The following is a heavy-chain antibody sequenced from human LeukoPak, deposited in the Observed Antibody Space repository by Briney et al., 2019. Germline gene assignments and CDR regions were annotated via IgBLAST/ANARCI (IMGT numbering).Heavy chain of an antibody. D-gene: IGHD5-18*01. CDR2: TYNSWRS. V-gene: IGHV4-39*01. J-gene: IGHJ4*02. CDR1: GGSISSSSSY. CDR3: ARFSGYTYGYDY. Sequence: SETLSLTCTVSGGSISSSSSYWGWIRQPPGKGLEWIGTTYNSWRSYYNPSLKSRVTISGDTSKYQFSLKLTSVTAADAAVYYCARFSGYTYGYDYWGQGTLATVSS.